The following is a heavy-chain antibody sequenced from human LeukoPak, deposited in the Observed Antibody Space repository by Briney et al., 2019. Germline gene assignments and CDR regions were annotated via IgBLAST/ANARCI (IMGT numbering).Heavy chain of an antibody. D-gene: IGHD5-18*01. V-gene: IGHV4-59*01. CDR1: GGSISSYY. CDR3: ARGLLDSYGYGYYFDY. Sequence: PSETLPLTCTVSGGSISSYYWSWIRQPPGKGLEWIGYIYYSGSTNYNPSLKSRVTISVDTSKNQFSLKLSSVTAADTAVYYCARGLLDSYGYGYYFDYWGQGTLVTVSS. CDR2: IYYSGST. J-gene: IGHJ4*02.